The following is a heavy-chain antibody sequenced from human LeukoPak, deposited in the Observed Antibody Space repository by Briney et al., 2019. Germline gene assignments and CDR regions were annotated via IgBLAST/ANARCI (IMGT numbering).Heavy chain of an antibody. CDR1: GFTFSSYA. D-gene: IGHD1-26*01. Sequence: PGGSLRLSCAASGFTFSSYAMSWVRQAPGKGLEWVSGISWNSGSIGYADSVKGRFTISRDNAKNSLYLQMNSLRAEDTAVYYCARGPRLGGGAPGNYFDYWGQGTLVTVSS. V-gene: IGHV3-20*04. CDR3: ARGPRLGGGAPGNYFDY. J-gene: IGHJ4*02. CDR2: ISWNSGSI.